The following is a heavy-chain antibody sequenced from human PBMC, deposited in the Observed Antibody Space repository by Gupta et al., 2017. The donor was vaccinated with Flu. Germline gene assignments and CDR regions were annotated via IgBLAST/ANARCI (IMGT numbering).Heavy chain of an antibody. CDR3: ARGSDYYDSSGYSRIDY. V-gene: IGHV3-48*03. J-gene: IGHJ4*02. CDR2: ISSSGSTI. Sequence: GKGLEWVSYISSSGSTIYYADSVKGRFTISRDNAKNSLYLQMNSLRAEDTAVYYCARGSDYYDSSGYSRIDYWGQGTLVTVSS. D-gene: IGHD3-22*01.